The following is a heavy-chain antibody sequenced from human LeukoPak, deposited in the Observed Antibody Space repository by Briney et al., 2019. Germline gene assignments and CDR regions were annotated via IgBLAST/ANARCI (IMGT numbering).Heavy chain of an antibody. CDR2: INPKSGGT. D-gene: IGHD6-13*01. V-gene: IGHV1-2*02. CDR1: GYSFTGYY. Sequence: GASVKVSCKASGYSFTGYYLDWVRQAPGQGLEWMGWINPKSGGTNYAQKFPGRVTMTRDTSISTAYMELSRLRSDDTAVYYCARYQAAAAGVFDYWGQGTLVTVSS. CDR3: ARYQAAAAGVFDY. J-gene: IGHJ4*02.